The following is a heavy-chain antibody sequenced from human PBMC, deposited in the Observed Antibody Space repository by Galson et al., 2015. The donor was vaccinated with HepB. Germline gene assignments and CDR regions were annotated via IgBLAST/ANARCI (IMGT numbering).Heavy chain of an antibody. D-gene: IGHD6-13*01. CDR3: ARGRSAYNSNWYVDSLDS. J-gene: IGHJ4*02. CDR1: GFTFSSHA. Sequence: SLRLSCAASGFTFSSHAMHWVRQAPGKGLEWVAVISYDGSKKDYADSVKGRFSFSRDNSKNTLYLQMNTLRAEDTALYYCARGRSAYNSNWYVDSLDSWGQGALVTVSS. V-gene: IGHV3-30*04. CDR2: ISYDGSKK.